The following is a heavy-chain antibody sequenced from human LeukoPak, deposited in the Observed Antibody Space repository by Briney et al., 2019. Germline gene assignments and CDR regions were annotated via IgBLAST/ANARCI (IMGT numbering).Heavy chain of an antibody. CDR2: FYTSGSS. Sequence: PSETLSLTCTVSGGSISSYYWSWIRQPAGEGLEGIGRFYTSGSSNYNPSLKSRVTMSVDTSKNQFSLKLSSVTAADTAVYYCAREIGSGRGYVWGSYRESSYNWFDPWGQGTLVTVSS. CDR1: GGSISSYY. V-gene: IGHV4-4*07. CDR3: AREIGSGRGYVWGSYRESSYNWFDP. D-gene: IGHD3-16*02. J-gene: IGHJ5*02.